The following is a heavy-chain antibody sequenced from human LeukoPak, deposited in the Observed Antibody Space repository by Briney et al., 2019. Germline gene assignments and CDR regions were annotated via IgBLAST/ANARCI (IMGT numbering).Heavy chain of an antibody. CDR1: GFTFSDYH. CDR2: ISTRGHSI. Sequence: GGSLRLSCAASGFTFSDYHMSWVRQAPGKGLEWISYISTRGHSIYYADSVKGRFTISRDNAKNTLYLQMNSLRAEDTAVYYCAKDREWIVVVPAAIDYWGQGTLVTVSS. J-gene: IGHJ4*02. CDR3: AKDREWIVVVPAAIDY. V-gene: IGHV3-11*04. D-gene: IGHD2-2*01.